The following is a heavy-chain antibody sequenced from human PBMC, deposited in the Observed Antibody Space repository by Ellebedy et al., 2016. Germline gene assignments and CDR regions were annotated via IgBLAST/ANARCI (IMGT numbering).Heavy chain of an antibody. CDR3: AQAGDSGYDHIDN. Sequence: GESLKISXAASGFTFSRYWMSWVRQAPGKGLEWVSTISGSGGTTYYADSVKGRFTVSRDNSEKKLYLQMNNVRAGDTAVYFCAQAGDSGYDHIDNWGQGTLVTVSS. CDR2: ISGSGGTT. V-gene: IGHV3-23*01. J-gene: IGHJ4*02. CDR1: GFTFSRYW. D-gene: IGHD5-12*01.